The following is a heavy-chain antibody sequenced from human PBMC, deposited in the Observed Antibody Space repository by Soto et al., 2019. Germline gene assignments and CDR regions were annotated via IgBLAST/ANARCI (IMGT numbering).Heavy chain of an antibody. D-gene: IGHD2-8*02. CDR3: AGVTGSGYYYYYMDV. V-gene: IGHV3-48*01. CDR2: ISSSSSTI. Sequence: GGSLRLSCAASGFTFSSYSMNWVRQAPGKGLEWVSYISSSSSTIYYAGSVKGRFTISRDNAKNSLYLQMNSLRAEDTAVYYCAGVTGSGYYYYYMDVWGKGTTVTVS. CDR1: GFTFSSYS. J-gene: IGHJ6*03.